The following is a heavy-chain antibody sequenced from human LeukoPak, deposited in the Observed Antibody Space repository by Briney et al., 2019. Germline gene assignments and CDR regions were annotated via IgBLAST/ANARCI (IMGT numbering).Heavy chain of an antibody. V-gene: IGHV4-59*01. CDR3: ARERLLWFGDRWFDP. Sequence: SEALSLTCTVSGGSISSYYWSWIRQPPGKGLEWIGCIYYSGSTNYNPSLKSRVTISVDTSKNQFSLKLSSVTAADTAVYYCARERLLWFGDRWFDPWGQGTLVTVSS. J-gene: IGHJ5*02. CDR2: IYYSGST. D-gene: IGHD3-10*01. CDR1: GGSISSYY.